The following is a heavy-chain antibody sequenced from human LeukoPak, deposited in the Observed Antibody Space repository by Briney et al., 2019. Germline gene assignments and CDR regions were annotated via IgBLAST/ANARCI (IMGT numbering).Heavy chain of an antibody. CDR1: GFTFSSYA. J-gene: IGHJ5*02. CDR3: AKASDYCSSTSCYTFGADNWFDP. V-gene: IGHV3-23*01. D-gene: IGHD2-2*02. CDR2: ISGSGGST. Sequence: GGSLRLSCAASGFTFSSYAMSCVRQAPGKGLEWVSAISGSGGSTYYADSVKGRFTISRDNSKNTLYLQMNSLRAEDTAVYYCAKASDYCSSTSCYTFGADNWFDPWGQGTLVTVSS.